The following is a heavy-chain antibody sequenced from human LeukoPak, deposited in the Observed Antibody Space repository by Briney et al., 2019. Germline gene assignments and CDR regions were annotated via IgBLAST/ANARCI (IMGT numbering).Heavy chain of an antibody. J-gene: IGHJ4*02. D-gene: IGHD2-21*01. CDR1: GFTFSTCW. V-gene: IGHV3-7*01. Sequence: GGSLRLSCAASGFTFSTCWMTWVRQAPGKGLEWVANIKQDGSERNYVDSVNGRFTISRDNAKSSLYLQMNSLRAEDTAVYYCAKSLVVVNDPPDYWGQGTLVTVSS. CDR2: IKQDGSER. CDR3: AKSLVVVNDPPDY.